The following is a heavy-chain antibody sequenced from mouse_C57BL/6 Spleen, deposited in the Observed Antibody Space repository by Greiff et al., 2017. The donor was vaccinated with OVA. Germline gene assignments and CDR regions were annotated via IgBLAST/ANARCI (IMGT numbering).Heavy chain of an antibody. J-gene: IGHJ1*03. D-gene: IGHD2-5*01. CDR2: IDPNSGGT. V-gene: IGHV1-72*01. CDR1: GYTFTSYW. CDR3: ARGDYYSNYGYFDV. Sequence: QVQLQQPGAELVKPGASVKLSCKASGYTFTSYWMHWVKQRPGRGLEWIGRIDPNSGGTKYNEKFKSKATLTVDKPSSTAYMQLSSLTSGDSAVYYCARGDYYSNYGYFDVWGTGTTVTVSA.